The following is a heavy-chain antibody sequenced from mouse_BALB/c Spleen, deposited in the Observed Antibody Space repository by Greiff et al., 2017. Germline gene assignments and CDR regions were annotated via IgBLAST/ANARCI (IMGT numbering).Heavy chain of an antibody. Sequence: VQLQQSGAELVRPGVSVKISCKGSGYTFTDYAMHWVKQSHAKSLEWIGVIGTYYGDASYNQKFKGKATMTVDKSSSTAYMELARLTSEDSAIYYCARDGYDYWGQGTTLTVSA. V-gene: IGHV1S137*01. J-gene: IGHJ2*01. CDR3: ARDGYDY. CDR2: IGTYYGDA. D-gene: IGHD1-2*01. CDR1: GYTFTDYA.